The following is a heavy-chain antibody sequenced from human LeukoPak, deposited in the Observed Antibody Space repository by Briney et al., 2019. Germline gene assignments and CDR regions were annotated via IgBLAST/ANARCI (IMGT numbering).Heavy chain of an antibody. J-gene: IGHJ4*02. CDR3: ARGFDSKSTYFDY. CDR1: GGSITNYY. Sequence: SETLSLTCTVSGGSITNYYWNWVRQPPGKGLEWIGYIYYSGSTNYNPSLKSRVTISVDTSKNQFSLRLTSVSAADTAVYYCARGFDSKSTYFDYWGQGTLLTVSS. CDR2: IYYSGST. D-gene: IGHD5-12*01. V-gene: IGHV4-59*01.